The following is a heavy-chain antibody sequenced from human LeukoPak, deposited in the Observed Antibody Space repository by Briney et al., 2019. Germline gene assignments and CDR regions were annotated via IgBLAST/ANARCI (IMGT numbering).Heavy chain of an antibody. Sequence: GGSLRLSCAASGFTFSSYGMHWVRQAPGKGLEWVAFIRYDGSNKYYADSVKGRFTISRDNSKNTLYLQMNSLRAGDTAVYYCAKDLYSSSWYFNLFDYWGQGTLVTVSS. J-gene: IGHJ4*02. CDR3: AKDLYSSSWYFNLFDY. D-gene: IGHD6-13*01. V-gene: IGHV3-30*02. CDR1: GFTFSSYG. CDR2: IRYDGSNK.